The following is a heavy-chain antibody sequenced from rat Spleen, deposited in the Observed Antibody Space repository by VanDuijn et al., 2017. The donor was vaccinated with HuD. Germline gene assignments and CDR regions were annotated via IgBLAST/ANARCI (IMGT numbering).Heavy chain of an antibody. Sequence: EVQLVESGGGLVQPGRSMKLSCAASGFTFSDYGMAWVRQVPKKGLEWVATISYGDRSGHSSTYYRDSVKGRFTISRDNAKSTLSLQMDSLRSEDTATYYCARRHYGYTDYFDYWGQGVMVTVSS. D-gene: IGHD1-6*01. CDR2: ISYGDRSGHSST. CDR1: GFTFSDYG. J-gene: IGHJ2*01. CDR3: ARRHYGYTDYFDY. V-gene: IGHV5-7*01.